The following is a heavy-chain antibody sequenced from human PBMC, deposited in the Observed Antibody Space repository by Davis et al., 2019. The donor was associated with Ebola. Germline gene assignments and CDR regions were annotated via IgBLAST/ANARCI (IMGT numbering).Heavy chain of an antibody. CDR1: GYTFTHSY. CDR3: TTPGGQDSGYDVFDI. CDR2: ITPNDGRT. J-gene: IGHJ3*02. V-gene: IGHV1-46*03. Sequence: SEPVSCKASGYTFTHSYTHCVRQPPGHALVWMGMITPNDGRTIYAQKFQGRVTVTRDTSTTTVYMDLSSLRSEDTALYYCTTPGGQDSGYDVFDIWGQGTMVTVSS. D-gene: IGHD5-12*01.